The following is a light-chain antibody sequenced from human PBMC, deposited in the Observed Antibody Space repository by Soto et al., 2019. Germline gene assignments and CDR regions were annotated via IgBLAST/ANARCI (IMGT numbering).Light chain of an antibody. CDR3: QQYATSSWT. CDR1: QSVSSSY. J-gene: IGKJ1*01. V-gene: IGKV3-20*01. CDR2: GAS. Sequence: EIVLTQSPGTLSLSPGERAILSCRASQSVSSSYLAWYQQRPGLAPRLLIYGASSRATGIPDRFSGSGSGTDFTLTISRLEPEDFAVYSCQQYATSSWTFGQGTKVEIK.